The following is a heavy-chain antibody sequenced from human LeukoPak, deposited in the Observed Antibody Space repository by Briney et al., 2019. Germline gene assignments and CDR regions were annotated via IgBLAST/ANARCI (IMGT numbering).Heavy chain of an antibody. CDR3: ARVNRRYCSSTSCYFGY. Sequence: ASVKVSCKASGYTFTGYYMHWVRQAPGQGLEWMGWINPNSGGTNYAQKFQGRVTMTRDTSISTAYMELSRLRSDDTAVYYCARVNRRYCSSTSCYFGYWGQGTLVTVSS. D-gene: IGHD2-2*01. V-gene: IGHV1-2*02. J-gene: IGHJ4*02. CDR1: GYTFTGYY. CDR2: INPNSGGT.